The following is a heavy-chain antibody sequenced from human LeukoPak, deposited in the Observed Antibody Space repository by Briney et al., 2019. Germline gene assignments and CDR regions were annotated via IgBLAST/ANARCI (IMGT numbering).Heavy chain of an antibody. V-gene: IGHV3-53*01. CDR3: ARDSAFSSYSR. J-gene: IGHJ1*01. D-gene: IGHD2-15*01. CDR2: IYSDQRT. Sequence: GGSLRLSCTASGFIVSSSYMSWVRQAPGNGPEWVSIIYSDQRTFYSDSVKGRFTISRDDSQNMVLLQMDSLRVEDTARYYCARDSAFSSYSRWGQGALVTVSS. CDR1: GFIVSSSY.